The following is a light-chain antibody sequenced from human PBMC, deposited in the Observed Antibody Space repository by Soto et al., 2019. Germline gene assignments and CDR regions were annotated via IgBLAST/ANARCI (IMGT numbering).Light chain of an antibody. CDR1: SSNIGGNS. CDR3: GSWDSSLSAYV. J-gene: IGLJ1*01. CDR2: DDD. V-gene: IGLV1-51*01. Sequence: QSVLTQPPSVSAAPGQKVTISCPGSSSNIGGNSVSWYQQLPGAAPKLLIYDDDKRPPGIPDRFSGSKSGTSATLGITGFQTGDEADYYCGSWDSSLSAYVFGTGTKATVL.